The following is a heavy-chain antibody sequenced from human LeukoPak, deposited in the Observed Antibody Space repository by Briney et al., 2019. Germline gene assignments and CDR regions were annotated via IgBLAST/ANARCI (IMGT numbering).Heavy chain of an antibody. CDR2: ISGSGGNT. CDR1: GFTFSSYG. Sequence: GGTLRLSCAASGFTFSSYGMNWVRQAPGKGLEWVSAISGSGGNTYYADSVKGRFTISRDNSKNTLYLQMNSLRTEDTAVYYCASRDYYDSSGYNDAFDIWGQGTMVTVSS. D-gene: IGHD3-22*01. V-gene: IGHV3-23*01. CDR3: ASRDYYDSSGYNDAFDI. J-gene: IGHJ3*02.